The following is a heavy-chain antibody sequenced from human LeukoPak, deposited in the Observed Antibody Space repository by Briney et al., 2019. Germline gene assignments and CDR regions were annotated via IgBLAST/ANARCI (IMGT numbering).Heavy chain of an antibody. V-gene: IGHV1-69-2*01. D-gene: IGHD3-10*01. Sequence: ASVKVSCXVSGYTFTDYYMHWVQQAHGKGLEWMALVDPEDGETIYAEKFQGRVTITADTSTDTAYMELSSLRSEDTAVYYCATDTMVRGVIIPFDYWGQGTLVTVSS. CDR1: GYTFTDYY. CDR3: ATDTMVRGVIIPFDY. CDR2: VDPEDGET. J-gene: IGHJ4*02.